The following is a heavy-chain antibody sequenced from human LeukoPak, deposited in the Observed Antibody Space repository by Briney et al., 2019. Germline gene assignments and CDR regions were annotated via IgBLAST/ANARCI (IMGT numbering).Heavy chain of an antibody. D-gene: IGHD3-9*01. CDR2: TNHSGST. CDR1: GGSFSGYY. Sequence: SETLSLTCAVYGGSFSGYYWSWICQPPGKGLEWIGETNHSGSTNYNPSLKSRVTISVDTSKNQFSLKLSSVTAADTAVYYCARGRYFDWLRYERNWFDPWGQGTLVTVSS. CDR3: ARGRYFDWLRYERNWFDP. J-gene: IGHJ5*02. V-gene: IGHV4-34*01.